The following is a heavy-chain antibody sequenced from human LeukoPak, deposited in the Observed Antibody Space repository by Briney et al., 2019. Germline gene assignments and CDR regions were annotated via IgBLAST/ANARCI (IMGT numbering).Heavy chain of an antibody. J-gene: IGHJ6*04. CDR3: SGENTEYSTSGLGV. CDR2: ISSSGSYI. V-gene: IGHV3-21*01. CDR1: GFTFSTYS. Sequence: GGSLRLSCAASGFTFSTYSMDWVRQAPGKGLEWVSSISSSGSYIYYADSMKGRFTISRDNAKNSLYLQMNSLRAEDTAVYYCSGENTEYSTSGLGVWGKGTTVTVSS. D-gene: IGHD6-6*01.